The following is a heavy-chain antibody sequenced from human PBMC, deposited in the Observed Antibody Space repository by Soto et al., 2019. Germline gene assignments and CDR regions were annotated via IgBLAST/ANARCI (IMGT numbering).Heavy chain of an antibody. CDR2: IWYDGSNK. J-gene: IGHJ6*02. D-gene: IGHD2-2*01. CDR3: ARELVPAAMSYYYGMDV. Sequence: QVQLVESGGGVVQPGRSLRLSCAASGFTFSSYGMHWVRQAPDKGLEWVAVIWYDGSNKYYADSVKGRFTISRDNSKNTLYLQMNSLRAEDTAVYYCARELVPAAMSYYYGMDVWGQGTTVTVSS. CDR1: GFTFSSYG. V-gene: IGHV3-33*01.